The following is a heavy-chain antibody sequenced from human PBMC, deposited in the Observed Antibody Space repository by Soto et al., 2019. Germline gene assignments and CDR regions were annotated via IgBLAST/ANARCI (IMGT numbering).Heavy chain of an antibody. D-gene: IGHD7-27*01. Sequence: TLKESGPTLVKPTQTLTLTCTFSGFSLSTSGVGGGWIRQPPGKALEWLALIYWDDDKRYSPSLKSRLTITKGTSKNQVVLTMTNMDPVDTATYYCAHSLIPNWGSRGAFAYGGQGTLVTVSS. V-gene: IGHV2-5*02. CDR3: AHSLIPNWGSRGAFAY. J-gene: IGHJ4*02. CDR2: IYWDDDK. CDR1: GFSLSTSGVG.